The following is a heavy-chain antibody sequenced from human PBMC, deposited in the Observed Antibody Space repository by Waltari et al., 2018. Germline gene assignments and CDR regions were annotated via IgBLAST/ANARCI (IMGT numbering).Heavy chain of an antibody. CDR1: GSSFTDYH. D-gene: IGHD1-7*01. V-gene: IGHV1-2*02. CDR3: VRENWHYDY. Sequence: QVQVVQSGAEVKKPGASVKVSCKASGSSFTDYHMHWVRQAPGQGLEWMGWIYPKSGGTNYAQKFQGRVTLTRDTSISTVYMELSSLRSDDTAVYYCVRENWHYDYWGQGTLVTVSS. J-gene: IGHJ4*02. CDR2: IYPKSGGT.